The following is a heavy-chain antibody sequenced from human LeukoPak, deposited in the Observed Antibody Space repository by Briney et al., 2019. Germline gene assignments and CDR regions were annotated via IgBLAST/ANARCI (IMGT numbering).Heavy chain of an antibody. CDR3: ARGQFYYDPSGLGACYYMDV. J-gene: IGHJ6*03. D-gene: IGHD3-22*01. Sequence: ASVKVSYKASGYTFTGYYMHWVRQAPGQGLESMGWINPNSGGTNYAQKFQGRVTMTRDTSISTAYMELSRLRSDDTAVYYCARGQFYYDPSGLGACYYMDVWGTGTTVTVSS. V-gene: IGHV1-2*02. CDR2: INPNSGGT. CDR1: GYTFTGYY.